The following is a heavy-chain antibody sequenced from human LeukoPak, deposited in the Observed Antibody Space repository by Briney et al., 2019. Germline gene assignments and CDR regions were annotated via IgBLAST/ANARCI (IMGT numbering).Heavy chain of an antibody. J-gene: IGHJ4*02. CDR2: ISYDGSNK. Sequence: GGSLRLSCAASGFTFSSYAMHWVRQAPGKGLEWVAVISYDGSNKYYADSVKGRFTISRDNSKNTLYLQMNSLRAEDTAVYYCARDVRYYDSSGYYYPLWGQGTLVTVSS. CDR3: ARDVRYYDSSGYYYPL. CDR1: GFTFSSYA. V-gene: IGHV3-30*14. D-gene: IGHD3-22*01.